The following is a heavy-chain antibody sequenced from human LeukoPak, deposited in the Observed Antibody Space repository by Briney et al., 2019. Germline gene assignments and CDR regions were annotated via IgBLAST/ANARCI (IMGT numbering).Heavy chain of an antibody. V-gene: IGHV4-31*03. Sequence: SETLSLTCTVSGGSIRSTNYYWSWIRQDPAKGLEWIGYIYHSGSTYYNPALKSRVTISLDTSKNQFSLRLRSVTAADTAVYYCTRANYYDSTGYLLVVYPSDYWGQGTLVTVSS. CDR3: TRANYYDSTGYLLVVYPSDY. D-gene: IGHD3-22*01. CDR1: GGSIRSTNYY. J-gene: IGHJ4*02. CDR2: IYHSGST.